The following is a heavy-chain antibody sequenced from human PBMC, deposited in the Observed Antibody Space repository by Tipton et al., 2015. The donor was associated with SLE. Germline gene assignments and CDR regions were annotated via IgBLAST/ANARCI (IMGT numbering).Heavy chain of an antibody. V-gene: IGHV3-73*01. J-gene: IGHJ3*02. Sequence: SLRLSCAASGFSFSDSPMHWVRQASGKGLEWVARIRNKANVYATAYGASVKGRFTISRDDSKNTTCLQMNSLKIEDTAVYYCARHFSDGNAFDIWGQGTMVTVSP. CDR3: ARHFSDGNAFDI. CDR2: IRNKANVYAT. CDR1: GFSFSDSP.